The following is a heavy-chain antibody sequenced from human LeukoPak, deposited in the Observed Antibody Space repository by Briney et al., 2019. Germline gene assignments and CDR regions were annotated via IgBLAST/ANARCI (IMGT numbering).Heavy chain of an antibody. V-gene: IGHV3-30-3*01. J-gene: IGHJ4*02. CDR1: GFTFSNYA. CDR3: AGGTPYSSSGIDY. D-gene: IGHD6-13*01. CDR2: ISFDGGNK. Sequence: GGSLRLSCAASGFTFSNYAMHWVRQAPGKGLEWVSVISFDGGNKYYADSVKGQFTISRDNSENTLYLQMNSLRTEDTAVYYCAGGTPYSSSGIDYWGQGTLVTVSS.